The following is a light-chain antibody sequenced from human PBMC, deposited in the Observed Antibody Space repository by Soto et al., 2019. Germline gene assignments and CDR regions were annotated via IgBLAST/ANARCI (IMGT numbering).Light chain of an antibody. J-gene: IGKJ4*01. CDR1: QSVSSY. Sequence: VVLPQSPATRSLSPGERATLSCRASQSVSSYLAWYQQKPGQAPRLLIYDASDRATDIPARFSGSGSGTDFTLTISSLEPEDFAVYYCQQRSNWPLTFGGGTKVAIK. CDR2: DAS. CDR3: QQRSNWPLT. V-gene: IGKV3-11*01.